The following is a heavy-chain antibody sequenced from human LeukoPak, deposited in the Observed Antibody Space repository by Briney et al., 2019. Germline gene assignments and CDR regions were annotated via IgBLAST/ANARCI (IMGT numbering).Heavy chain of an antibody. V-gene: IGHV3-21*01. CDR1: GFTFSTYS. J-gene: IGHJ4*02. CDR2: ISSSSSYI. D-gene: IGHD3-9*01. CDR3: ARDDPLGYDILTGYKAFDY. Sequence: GGSLRLSCAASGFTFSTYSMNWVRQAPGKGLEWVSSISSSSSYIYYADSVKGRFTISRDNAKNSLYLQMNSLRAEDTAVYYCARDDPLGYDILTGYKAFDYWGQGTLVTVSS.